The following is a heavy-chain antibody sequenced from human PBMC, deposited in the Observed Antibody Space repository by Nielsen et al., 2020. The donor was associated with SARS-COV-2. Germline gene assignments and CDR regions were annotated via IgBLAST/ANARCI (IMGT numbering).Heavy chain of an antibody. Sequence: GGSLRLSCAASGFTFSSYGMHWVRQAPGKGLEWVAVISYDGSNKYYADSVKGRFTISRDNSKNTLYLQMNSLRAEDTAVYYCAKDRSSFRGYSSGWPIDYWGQGTLVTVSS. D-gene: IGHD6-19*01. J-gene: IGHJ4*02. CDR3: AKDRSSFRGYSSGWPIDY. CDR2: ISYDGSNK. V-gene: IGHV3-30*18. CDR1: GFTFSSYG.